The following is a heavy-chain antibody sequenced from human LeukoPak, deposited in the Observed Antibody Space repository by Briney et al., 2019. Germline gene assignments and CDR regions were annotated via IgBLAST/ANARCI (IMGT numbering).Heavy chain of an antibody. D-gene: IGHD4-23*01. CDR1: GFSVGNNY. CDR3: TDAVAG. J-gene: IGHJ4*02. V-gene: IGHV3-53*05. Sequence: GGSLRLSCAASGFSVGNNYVTWVRQPPGKGLEWVSVIYSGGYTYYADSVKGRFTISKDNSKNMLYLQMNSLRVEDTAVYYCTDAVAGWGQGTLVTVS. CDR2: IYSGGYT.